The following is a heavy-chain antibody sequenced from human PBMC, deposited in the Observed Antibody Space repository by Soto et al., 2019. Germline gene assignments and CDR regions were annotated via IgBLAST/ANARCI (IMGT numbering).Heavy chain of an antibody. J-gene: IGHJ3*02. CDR3: ASSYCSSTSCYRGFDAFDI. Sequence: GGSLRLSCAASGFTVRSNYMSWVRQAPGKGLEWVSVIYSGGSTYSADSVKGRFTISRDNSKNTRFLQMNSLRAVDTAVYYCASSYCSSTSCYRGFDAFDIWGQGTMVTVSS. V-gene: IGHV3-53*01. CDR1: GFTVRSNY. CDR2: IYSGGST. D-gene: IGHD2-2*01.